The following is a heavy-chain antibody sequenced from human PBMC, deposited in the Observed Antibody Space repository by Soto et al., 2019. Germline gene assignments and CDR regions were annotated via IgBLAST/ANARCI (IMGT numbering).Heavy chain of an antibody. CDR3: ARGTSYCSSTSCHRNFDY. Sequence: QVQLVQSGAEVKKPGASVKVSCKASGYTFTSYAMHWVRQAPGQRIEWMGWINAGNGNTKYSQKFQGRVTITRDTSASTAYMELSSLRSEDTAVYYCARGTSYCSSTSCHRNFDYWGQGTLVTVSS. J-gene: IGHJ4*02. D-gene: IGHD2-2*01. V-gene: IGHV1-3*01. CDR2: INAGNGNT. CDR1: GYTFTSYA.